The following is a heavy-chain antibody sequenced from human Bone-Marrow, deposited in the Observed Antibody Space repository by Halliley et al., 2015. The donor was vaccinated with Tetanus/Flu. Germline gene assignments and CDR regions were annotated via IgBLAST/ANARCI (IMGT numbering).Heavy chain of an antibody. CDR2: VFYTGTT. D-gene: IGHD2-8*01. CDR1: GGSISNHY. Sequence: GLVKPSETLSLTCAVSGGSISNHYWGWIRQPPGKGLEWIGNVFYTGTTTYSPSLKSRVTTSVDTSTNQFSLKLTSVTAADTAVYYCAKYLNCTISSCFSDWFAPWGQGILVTVSS. V-gene: IGHV4-59*08. J-gene: IGHJ5*02. CDR3: AKYLNCTISSCFSDWFAP.